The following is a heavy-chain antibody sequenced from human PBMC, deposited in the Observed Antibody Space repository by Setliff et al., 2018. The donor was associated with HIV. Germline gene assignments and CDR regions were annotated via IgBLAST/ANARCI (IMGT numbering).Heavy chain of an antibody. CDR1: GYTFTNHA. Sequence: ASVKVSCKASGYTFTNHAMQWVRQAPGQSLEWMGWIIAGNGDTRYSKNFRDRVTFTQDTSASTAYMELSSLRSDDTAVYYCARNAVGETDFDYWGRGTLVTVSS. D-gene: IGHD1-26*01. CDR2: IIAGNGDT. V-gene: IGHV1-3*01. CDR3: ARNAVGETDFDY. J-gene: IGHJ4*02.